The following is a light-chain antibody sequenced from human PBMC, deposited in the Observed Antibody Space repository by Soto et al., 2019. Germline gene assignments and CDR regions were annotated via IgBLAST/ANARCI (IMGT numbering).Light chain of an antibody. J-gene: IGLJ1*01. CDR3: CSYAGSGTYV. V-gene: IGLV2-23*01. CDR1: SGDVGSYNL. Sequence: QSALTQPASVSGSPGQSITISCSGTSGDVGSYNLVSWYQQHPGKAPKLMIYEGSERPSGVSNRFSGSKSGNTASLTISGLQAEDEADYYCCSYAGSGTYVFGTGTKLTVL. CDR2: EGS.